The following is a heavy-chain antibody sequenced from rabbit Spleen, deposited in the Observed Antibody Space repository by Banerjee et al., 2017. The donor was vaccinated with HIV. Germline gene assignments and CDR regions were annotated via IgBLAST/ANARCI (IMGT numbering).Heavy chain of an antibody. CDR3: ARDTGSSFSSYGMDL. CDR1: GIDLSGYW. Sequence: EESGGDLVKPEGSLTLTCTASGIDLSGYWICWVRQAPGKGLEWIACIYAGSSGSTYYASWAKGRFTISKTSSTTVTLQMTSLTAADTATYFCARDTGSSFSSYGMDLWGPGTLVTVS. J-gene: IGHJ6*01. CDR2: IYAGSSGST. V-gene: IGHV1S45*01. D-gene: IGHD8-1*01.